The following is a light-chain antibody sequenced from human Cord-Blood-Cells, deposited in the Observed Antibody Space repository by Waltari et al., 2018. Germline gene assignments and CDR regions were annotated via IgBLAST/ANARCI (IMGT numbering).Light chain of an antibody. V-gene: IGKV1-39*01. J-gene: IGKJ3*01. CDR1: QSISSY. Sequence: DIQLTQSPSSLSASVGDRVTTNCRASQSISSYLNWYQQKPGKAPKLLIYAASSLQSGVPSRFSGSGSGTDFTLTISSLQPEDFATYYCQQSYSTPLTFGPGTKVDIK. CDR3: QQSYSTPLT. CDR2: AAS.